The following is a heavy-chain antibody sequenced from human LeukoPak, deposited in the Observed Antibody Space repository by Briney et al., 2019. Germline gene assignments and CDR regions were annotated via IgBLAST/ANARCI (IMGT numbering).Heavy chain of an antibody. V-gene: IGHV3-73*01. CDR3: TRHNGDYCSGGSCYWNGVDY. CDR2: IRSKANSYAT. J-gene: IGHJ4*02. Sequence: GGSLRPSCAAAGFTFSGSAMHWVRQASGKGLEWVGRIRSKANSYATAYAASVKGRFIISRDDSKNTAYLQMNSLKTEDTAVYYCTRHNGDYCSGGSCYWNGVDYWGQGTLVTVPS. CDR1: GFTFSGSA. D-gene: IGHD2-15*01.